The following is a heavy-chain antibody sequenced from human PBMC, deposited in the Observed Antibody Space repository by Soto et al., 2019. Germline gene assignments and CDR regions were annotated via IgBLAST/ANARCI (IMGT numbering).Heavy chain of an antibody. D-gene: IGHD3-22*01. J-gene: IGHJ4*02. Sequence: QVQLVQSGAEVKKPGASVKVSCKASGYTFTSYAMHWERQAPGQRLEWMGWINAGNGNTKYSQNFQGRVTITRDTSASTAYMELSSLRSEDTAVYFCARERYDNSGYFDYFDNWGQGSLVTVSS. CDR2: INAGNGNT. V-gene: IGHV1-3*01. CDR1: GYTFTSYA. CDR3: ARERYDNSGYFDYFDN.